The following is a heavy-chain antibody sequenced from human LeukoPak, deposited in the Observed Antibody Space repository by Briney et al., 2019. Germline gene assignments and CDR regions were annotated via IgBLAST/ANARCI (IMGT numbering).Heavy chain of an antibody. J-gene: IGHJ4*02. CDR2: IYHSGST. V-gene: IGHV4-38-2*02. CDR1: GYSISSGYY. D-gene: IGHD3-22*01. Sequence: PSETLSLXCTVSGYSISSGYYWGWIRQPPGKGLEWIGSIYHSGSTYYNLSLKSRVTISVDTSKNQFSLKLSSVTAADTAVYYCAREPRFDSSGYYSDYWGQGTLVTVSS. CDR3: AREPRFDSSGYYSDY.